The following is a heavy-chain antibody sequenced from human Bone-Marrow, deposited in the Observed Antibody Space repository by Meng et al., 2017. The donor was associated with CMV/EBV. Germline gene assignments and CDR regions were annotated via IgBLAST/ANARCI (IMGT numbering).Heavy chain of an antibody. D-gene: IGHD6-19*01. Sequence: GESLKISCAASGFTFTNYEMNWVRQAPGKGLEWVSYISNSGTTIYYADSVKGRFTISRDNAKNSLYLQMNSLRAEDTAVYYCASVPKWMVDAFDVWGQGTMVTVSS. V-gene: IGHV3-48*03. CDR3: ASVPKWMVDAFDV. CDR1: GFTFTNYE. CDR2: ISNSGTTI. J-gene: IGHJ3*01.